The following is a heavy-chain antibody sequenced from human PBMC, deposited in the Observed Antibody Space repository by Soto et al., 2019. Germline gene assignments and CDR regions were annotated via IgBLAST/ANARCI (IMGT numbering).Heavy chain of an antibody. CDR1: GGSFSGYY. D-gene: IGHD1-26*01. CDR3: ARRRVAATKQFDY. V-gene: IGHV4-34*01. J-gene: IGHJ4*02. CDR2: INHSGST. Sequence: PSETLSLTCAVYGGSFSGYYWSWIRQPPGKGLEWIGEINHSGSTNYNPSLKSRVTTSVDTSKNQFSLKLSSVTAADTAVYYCARRRVAATKQFDYWGQGTLVTVSS.